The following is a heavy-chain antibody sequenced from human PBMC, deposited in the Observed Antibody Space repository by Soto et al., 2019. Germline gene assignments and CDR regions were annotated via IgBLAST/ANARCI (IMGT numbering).Heavy chain of an antibody. CDR1: GFTFNKYW. D-gene: IGHD6-19*01. V-gene: IGHV3-74*01. Sequence: PGGSLRLSCAASGFTFNKYWMHWVRQVPGKGLEWVSHINTDDSNSHYADSVKGRFTISRDNSRNTLDLHMTSLRVEDTAVYYCTRDPELLQGWSAFDVWGQGTMVTVSS. CDR3: TRDPELLQGWSAFDV. J-gene: IGHJ3*01. CDR2: INTDDSNS.